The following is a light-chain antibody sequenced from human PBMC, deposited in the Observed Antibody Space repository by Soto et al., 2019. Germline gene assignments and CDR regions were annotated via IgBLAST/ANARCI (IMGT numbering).Light chain of an antibody. CDR1: SSNVGGYNY. V-gene: IGLV2-11*01. CDR3: CSYAASYTLL. Sequence: QSALTQPRSVSAPPGQSVTISCTGTSSNVGGYNYVSWYQQNPGKAPKLMIYDASKRPPGVPDRFSGSKSGNAAFLTISGLQVEDEADYYCCSYAASYTLLFGGGTKLTVL. J-gene: IGLJ3*02. CDR2: DAS.